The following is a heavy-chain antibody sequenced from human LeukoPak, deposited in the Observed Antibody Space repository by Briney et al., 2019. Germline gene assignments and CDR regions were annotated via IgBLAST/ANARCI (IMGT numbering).Heavy chain of an antibody. V-gene: IGHV3-13*01. CDR1: GFTFSSYD. J-gene: IGHJ4*02. Sequence: PGGSLRLSCAASGFTFSSYDMHWVRHATGKGLEWVSAIGTAGDTYYPGSVKGRFTISRENAKNSLYLQMNSQRAGDTAVYYCARAYYYDSSGLYYFDYWGQGTLVTVSS. CDR3: ARAYYYDSSGLYYFDY. CDR2: IGTAGDT. D-gene: IGHD3-22*01.